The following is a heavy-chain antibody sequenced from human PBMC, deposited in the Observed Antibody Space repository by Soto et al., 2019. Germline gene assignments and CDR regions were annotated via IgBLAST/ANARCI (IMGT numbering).Heavy chain of an antibody. Sequence: SETLSLTCAVSGGSISSYCWTWIRQPPGKGLEWIGYIHYSGSTNYNPSLKSRVTMSVDTSKNQFSLKLSSVTALDTAVYYCARGTIPAEAFVDYWGQGTLVTVSS. J-gene: IGHJ4*02. CDR3: ARGTIPAEAFVDY. D-gene: IGHD6-13*01. V-gene: IGHV4-59*01. CDR2: IHYSGST. CDR1: GGSISSYC.